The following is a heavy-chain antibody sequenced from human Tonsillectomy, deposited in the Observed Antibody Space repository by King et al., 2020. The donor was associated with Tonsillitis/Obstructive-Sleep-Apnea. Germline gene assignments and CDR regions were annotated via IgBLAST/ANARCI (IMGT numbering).Heavy chain of an antibody. J-gene: IGHJ1*01. D-gene: IGHD3-22*01. CDR2: SRPYDGDT. Sequence: QLVQSGAEVKKPGASVKVSCKASGYTFTSYDITWVRQAPGQGLEWMGWSRPYDGDTNYAQKLQGRVTMTSDTSTTTAYMELRSLRSDDTAVYYCARDYYDSSGYSHGYFQHWGQGTLVTVPS. CDR3: ARDYYDSSGYSHGYFQH. V-gene: IGHV1-18*01. CDR1: GYTFTSYD.